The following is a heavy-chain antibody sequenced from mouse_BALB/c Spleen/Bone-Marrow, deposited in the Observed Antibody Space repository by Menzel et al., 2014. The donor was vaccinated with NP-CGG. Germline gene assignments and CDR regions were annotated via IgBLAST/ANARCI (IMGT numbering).Heavy chain of an antibody. V-gene: IGHV14-3*02. Sequence: LQQSGAELVKPGASVKLSCSASGFNIKDTYIHWVKQRPEQGLEWIGRIDPANGNTKYDPKFQGKATVTADTSANTGYLQLSGLTSEDTAVYYCADLGDYWGQGTTLTVSS. J-gene: IGHJ2*01. CDR2: IDPANGNT. CDR3: ADLGDY. CDR1: GFNIKDTY. D-gene: IGHD4-1*01.